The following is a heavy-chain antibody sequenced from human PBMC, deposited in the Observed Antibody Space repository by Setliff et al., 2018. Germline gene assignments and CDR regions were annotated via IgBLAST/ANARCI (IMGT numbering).Heavy chain of an antibody. CDR2: IYTSWST. J-gene: IGHJ3*02. CDR1: GASVSSHY. CDR3: ARDTGAQWLIAFDI. V-gene: IGHV4-59*02. Sequence: SETLSLTCNVSGASVSSHYWDWIRQPPGKGLEWIGQIYTSWSTNYNPSLKSRVTISVDTSKNQFALKLSSVTAADTAVYYCARDTGAQWLIAFDIWGQGTMVTVSS. D-gene: IGHD6-19*01.